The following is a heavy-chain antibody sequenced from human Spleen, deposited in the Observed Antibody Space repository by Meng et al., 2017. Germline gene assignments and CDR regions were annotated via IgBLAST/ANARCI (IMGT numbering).Heavy chain of an antibody. Sequence: ASVKVSCKPSGYNFPDYYIHWVRRAPGQGLEWMGRINPKSGDTHYAQKFQARVTMTGDTSISTAYMELSSVTAADTAVYYCARGVAVVVTAIAPLVRRPNWFDPWGQGTLVTVSS. CDR2: INPKSGDT. CDR1: GYNFPDYY. V-gene: IGHV1-2*06. J-gene: IGHJ5*02. D-gene: IGHD2-21*02. CDR3: ARGVAVVVTAIAPLVRRPNWFDP.